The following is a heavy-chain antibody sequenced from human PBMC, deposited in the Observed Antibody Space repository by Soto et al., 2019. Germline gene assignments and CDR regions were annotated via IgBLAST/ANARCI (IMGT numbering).Heavy chain of an antibody. CDR3: ARQLGYEEGNFDY. CDR1: GYSFTSYW. J-gene: IGHJ4*02. D-gene: IGHD5-12*01. V-gene: IGHV5-51*01. CDR2: IYPGDSDT. Sequence: ESLKISCKGSGYSFTSYWICCWLQRPGKGLEWMGIIYPGDSDTRYSPSFQGQVTISADKSISTAYLQWSSLKASDTAMYYCARQLGYEEGNFDYWGQGTLVTVSS.